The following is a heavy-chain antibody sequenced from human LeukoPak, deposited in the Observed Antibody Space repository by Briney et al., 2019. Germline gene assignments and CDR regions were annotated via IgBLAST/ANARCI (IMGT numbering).Heavy chain of an antibody. Sequence: GGSLRLTCAASGFTFSSYAMNWVRQAPGKGLEWVSSISRGSDHIFYADSMKGRFTISRDNAKNSLYLQMNSLGAEDTAVYYCARPYDTRGYFPDYWGQGTLVTVSS. CDR3: ARPYDTRGYFPDY. D-gene: IGHD3-22*01. CDR2: ISRGSDHI. J-gene: IGHJ4*02. V-gene: IGHV3-21*01. CDR1: GFTFSSYA.